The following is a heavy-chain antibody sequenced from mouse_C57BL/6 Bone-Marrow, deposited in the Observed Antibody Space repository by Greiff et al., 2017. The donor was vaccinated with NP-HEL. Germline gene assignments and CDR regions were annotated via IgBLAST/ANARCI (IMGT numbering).Heavy chain of an antibody. CDR3: ARQDYGSSYLYWYFDV. CDR2: ISNGGGST. V-gene: IGHV5-12*01. D-gene: IGHD1-1*01. CDR1: GFTFSDYY. Sequence: EVMLVESGGGLVQPGGSLKLSCAASGFTFSDYYMYWVRLTPEKRLEWVAYISNGGGSTYYPDTVKGRFTISRDNAKNTLYLQMSRLKSEDTAMYYCARQDYGSSYLYWYFDVWGTGTTVTVSS. J-gene: IGHJ1*03.